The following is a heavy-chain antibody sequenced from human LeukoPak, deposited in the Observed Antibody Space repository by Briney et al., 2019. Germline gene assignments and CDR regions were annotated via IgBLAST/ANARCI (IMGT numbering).Heavy chain of an antibody. CDR3: ARGSGLAGYSSSWYLYYFDY. Sequence: ASVKVSCKASGYTFTSYGISWVRQAPGQGLEWMGWISAYNGNTNYAQKLQGRVTMTTDTSTSTAYMELRSLRSDDTAVYYCARGSGLAGYSSSWYLYYFDYWGQGTLVTVSS. D-gene: IGHD6-13*01. J-gene: IGHJ4*02. CDR2: ISAYNGNT. CDR1: GYTFTSYG. V-gene: IGHV1-18*01.